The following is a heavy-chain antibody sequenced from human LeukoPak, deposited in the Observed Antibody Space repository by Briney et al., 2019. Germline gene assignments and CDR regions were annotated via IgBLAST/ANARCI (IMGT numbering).Heavy chain of an antibody. CDR1: GGSISSGGYY. Sequence: PSQTLSLTCTVSGGSISSGGYYWSWIRQHPGKGLEWIGYIYYSGSTYYNPSLKSRVTISVDTSKNQFSLKLSSVTAADTAVYYCARSPGGGYDFWSGSINYYYGMDVWGQGTTVTVSS. V-gene: IGHV4-31*03. D-gene: IGHD3-3*01. J-gene: IGHJ6*02. CDR3: ARSPGGGYDFWSGSINYYYGMDV. CDR2: IYYSGST.